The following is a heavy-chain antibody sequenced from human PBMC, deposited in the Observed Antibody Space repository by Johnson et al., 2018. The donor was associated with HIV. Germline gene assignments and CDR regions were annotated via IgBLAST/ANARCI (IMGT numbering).Heavy chain of an antibody. D-gene: IGHD6-19*01. CDR2: INSDGSST. V-gene: IGHV3-74*02. Sequence: EVQLVESGGGLVQPGGSLRLSCAASGFTFSSYWMHWVRQAPGKGLVWVSRINSDGSSTSYADSVKGRFTISRDNAKNTLYLQMNSLRAEDTAVYYCASHSGWSTGNDAFDIWGQGTMVTVSS. CDR1: GFTFSSYW. J-gene: IGHJ3*02. CDR3: ASHSGWSTGNDAFDI.